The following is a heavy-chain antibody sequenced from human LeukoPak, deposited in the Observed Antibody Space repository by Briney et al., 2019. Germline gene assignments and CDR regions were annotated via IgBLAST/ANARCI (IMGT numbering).Heavy chain of an antibody. CDR1: GFTFSSYA. V-gene: IGHV3-23*01. D-gene: IGHD6-19*01. CDR3: AKGGGWSPAVLFDY. J-gene: IGHJ4*02. CDR2: ISGSGDST. Sequence: PGGSLRLSCAASGFTFSSYAMSWVRQAPGKGLEWVSAISGSGDSTYYADSVKGRFTISRDNSKNTLNLQMNSLRAEDTAVYYCAKGGGWSPAVLFDYWGQGTLVTVSS.